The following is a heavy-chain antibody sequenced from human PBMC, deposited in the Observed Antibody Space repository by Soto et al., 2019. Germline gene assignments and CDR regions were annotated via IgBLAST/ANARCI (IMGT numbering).Heavy chain of an antibody. Sequence: QITLKESGPTLVKPTQTLTLTCTFSGFSLSTSGVGVGWIRQPPGKALEWLALIYWDDDKRYSPSLKSRLTITKDTSKTQMVLTMTHMDPMDTATYYCARGYALYYYYGMDVWGQGTTVTVSS. V-gene: IGHV2-5*02. CDR1: GFSLSTSGVG. CDR3: ARGYALYYYYGMDV. D-gene: IGHD5-18*01. J-gene: IGHJ6*02. CDR2: IYWDDDK.